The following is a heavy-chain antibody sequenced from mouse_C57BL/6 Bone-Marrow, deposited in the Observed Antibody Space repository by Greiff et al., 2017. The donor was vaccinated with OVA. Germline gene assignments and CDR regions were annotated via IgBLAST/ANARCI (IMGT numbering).Heavy chain of an antibody. CDR3: ARVNSY. Sequence: QVQLKQSGAELARPGASVKLSCKASGYTFTSYGISWVKQRTGQGLEWIGEIYPRSGNTYYNEKFKGKATLTADKSSSTAYMEPRSLTSEDSAVYFCARVNSYWGQGTLVTVSA. J-gene: IGHJ3*01. V-gene: IGHV1-81*01. CDR2: IYPRSGNT. CDR1: GYTFTSYG.